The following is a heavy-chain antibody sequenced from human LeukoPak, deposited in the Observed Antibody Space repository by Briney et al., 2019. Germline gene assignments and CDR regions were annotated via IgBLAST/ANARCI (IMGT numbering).Heavy chain of an antibody. CDR3: ARSWHDFWSGYYDY. J-gene: IGHJ4*02. Sequence: ASVKVSCKASGYTFTGYYMHWVRQAPGQGLEWMGWINPNSGGTNYAQKFQGRVTMTRDTSISTAYMELSRLRSDDTAVYYCARSWHDFWSGYYDYWGQGTLVTVSS. V-gene: IGHV1-2*02. D-gene: IGHD3-3*01. CDR1: GYTFTGYY. CDR2: INPNSGGT.